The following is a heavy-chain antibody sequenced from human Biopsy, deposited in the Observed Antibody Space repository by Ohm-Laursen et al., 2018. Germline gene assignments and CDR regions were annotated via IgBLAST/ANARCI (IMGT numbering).Heavy chain of an antibody. CDR1: GFTFSSSA. Sequence: APVKVSCKVSGFTFSSSAVQWVRQARGQRLEWIGWIVVGSGHTNYAQKFQERVTITRGMSTSTAYMELTSLRSEDTAVYYCAATSTLYYYYYAMDVWDQGTTITVSS. V-gene: IGHV1-58*01. CDR3: AATSTLYYYYYAMDV. CDR2: IVVGSGHT. J-gene: IGHJ6*02.